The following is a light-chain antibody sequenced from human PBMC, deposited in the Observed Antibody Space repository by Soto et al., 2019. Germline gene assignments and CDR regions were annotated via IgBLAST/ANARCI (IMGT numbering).Light chain of an antibody. J-gene: IGKJ2*01. CDR2: GAS. Sequence: EIVMMQSPATLSVSPGERVTLSCRASQSLYSNLAWYQQKPGQAPRLLIYGASTRATGIPDRFSGSGSGTDFTLTISRLEPEDFAVYYCQQYGSSPPYTFGQGTKLEIK. V-gene: IGKV3-20*01. CDR3: QQYGSSPPYT. CDR1: QSLYSN.